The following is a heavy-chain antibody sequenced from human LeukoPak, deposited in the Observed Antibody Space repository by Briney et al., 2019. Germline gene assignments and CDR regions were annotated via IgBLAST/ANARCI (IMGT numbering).Heavy chain of an antibody. CDR3: AKDIWALHSGSYLDI. Sequence: PGGSLRLSCAASGFTFSSYGMHWVRQAPGKGLEWVAFIRYDGSNKYYADSVKGRFTISRDNSKNTLYLQMNSLRAEDTAVYYCAKDIWALHSGSYLDIWGQGTMVTVSS. CDR2: IRYDGSNK. CDR1: GFTFSSYG. V-gene: IGHV3-30*02. J-gene: IGHJ3*02. D-gene: IGHD1-26*01.